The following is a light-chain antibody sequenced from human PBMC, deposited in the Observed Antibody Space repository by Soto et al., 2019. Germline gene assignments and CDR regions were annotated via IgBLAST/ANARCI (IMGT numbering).Light chain of an antibody. V-gene: IGKV1-16*01. CDR2: TAS. CDR1: QSVSNY. J-gene: IGKJ1*01. CDR3: QHYNSYSEA. Sequence: DIQMAQSPSSLSASVGDRVTMTCRASQSVSNYLNWYQHKPGRAPKLLIHTASTLRSGVPSRFSGSGSGTEFTLTISSLQPDDFATYYCQHYNSYSEAFGQGTKVDNK.